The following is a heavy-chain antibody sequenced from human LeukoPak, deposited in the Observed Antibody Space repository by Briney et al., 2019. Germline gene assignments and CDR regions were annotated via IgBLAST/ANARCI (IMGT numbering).Heavy chain of an antibody. D-gene: IGHD1-26*01. CDR2: IWYDGSNK. CDR1: GFTFSSYG. V-gene: IGHV3-33*06. Sequence: PGGPLSLSCAASGFTFSSYGMHWVLRAPGKGLLGVTGIWYDGSNKYYAASVKGRFTISRDTSKNPLSLQMNSQSAEDTAVYYCAKCWSGGSYQAADYWGQGTLVTVSS. CDR3: AKCWSGGSYQAADY. J-gene: IGHJ4*02.